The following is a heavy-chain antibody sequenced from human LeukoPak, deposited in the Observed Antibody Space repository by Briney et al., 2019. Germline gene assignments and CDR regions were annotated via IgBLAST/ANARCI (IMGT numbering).Heavy chain of an antibody. CDR1: GGSISSSSYY. J-gene: IGHJ3*02. CDR2: IYYSGST. D-gene: IGHD3-22*01. CDR3: ARSEVGYYDSSGYPPAVDAFDI. V-gene: IGHV4-39*01. Sequence: SGTLSLTCTVSGGSISSSSYYWGWIRQPPGKGLEWIGSIYYSGSTYYNPSLKSRVTISVDTSKNQFSLKLSSVTAADTAVYYCARSEVGYYDSSGYPPAVDAFDIWGQGTMVTVSS.